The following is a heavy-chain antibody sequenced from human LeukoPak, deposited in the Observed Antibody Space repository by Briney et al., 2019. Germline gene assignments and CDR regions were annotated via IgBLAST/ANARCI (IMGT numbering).Heavy chain of an antibody. Sequence: GGSLRLSCAASGFTFSSYAMHWVRQAPGKGLEWVAVISYDGSNKYYADSVKGRFTISRDNSKNTLCLQMNSLRAEDTAVYYCARAYNSSLKPLDYWGQGTLVTVSS. CDR1: GFTFSSYA. CDR2: ISYDGSNK. D-gene: IGHD1-20*01. J-gene: IGHJ4*02. CDR3: ARAYNSSLKPLDY. V-gene: IGHV3-30-3*01.